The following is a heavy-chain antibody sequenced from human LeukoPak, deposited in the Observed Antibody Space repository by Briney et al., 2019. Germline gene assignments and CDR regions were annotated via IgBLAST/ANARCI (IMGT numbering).Heavy chain of an antibody. Sequence: GASVKVSCKASGYTFTSYGISWVRQAPGQGLEWMGWINAYNGNTNYAQKLQGRVTMTTDTSTSTAYMELRSLRSDDTAVYYCARDLSGWYDGYYYYYYMDVWGKGTTVTVSS. D-gene: IGHD6-19*01. CDR1: GYTFTSYG. CDR3: ARDLSGWYDGYYYYYYMDV. V-gene: IGHV1-18*01. J-gene: IGHJ6*03. CDR2: INAYNGNT.